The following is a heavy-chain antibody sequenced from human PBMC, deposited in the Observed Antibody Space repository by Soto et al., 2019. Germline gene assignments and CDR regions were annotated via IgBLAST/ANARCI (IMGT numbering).Heavy chain of an antibody. Sequence: ASVKVSCKVSGYTLTELSMHWVRQAPGKGLEWMGGFDPEDGETIYAQKFKGRVTITKDTSTNTAYLELRSLRSDDTALFYCARDRDAAAGTSYREFDYWGQGTLVTVSS. CDR3: ARDRDAAAGTSYREFDY. CDR2: FDPEDGET. J-gene: IGHJ4*02. V-gene: IGHV1-24*01. D-gene: IGHD6-13*01. CDR1: GYTLTELS.